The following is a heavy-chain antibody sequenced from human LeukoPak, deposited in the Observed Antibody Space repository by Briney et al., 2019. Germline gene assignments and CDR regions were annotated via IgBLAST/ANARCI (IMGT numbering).Heavy chain of an antibody. V-gene: IGHV3-66*01. D-gene: IGHD6-13*01. CDR2: IYSGGST. CDR1: GFTVSSNY. CDR3: ARDPRSSYSSSWYRAFDI. Sequence: QAGGSLRLSCAASGFTVSSNYMSWVRQAPGKGLEWVSVIYSGGSTYYADSVKGRFTISRDNSKNTLYLQMNSLRAEDTAVYYCARDPRSSYSSSWYRAFDIWGQGTMVTVSS. J-gene: IGHJ3*02.